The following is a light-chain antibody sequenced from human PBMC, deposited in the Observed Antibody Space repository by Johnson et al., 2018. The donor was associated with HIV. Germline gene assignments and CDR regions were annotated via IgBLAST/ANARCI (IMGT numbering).Light chain of an antibody. J-gene: IGLJ1*01. CDR1: SSNVGSSF. Sequence: QSVLTQPPSVSAAPGQTVTISCSGSSSNVGSSFVSWYRQVPGTAPTLLIYENNKRPSGIPDRFSGSKSATSATLGITGLQTGDEADYYCGTWDSSLSALYVFGTGTKVTVL. CDR3: GTWDSSLSALYV. V-gene: IGLV1-51*02. CDR2: ENN.